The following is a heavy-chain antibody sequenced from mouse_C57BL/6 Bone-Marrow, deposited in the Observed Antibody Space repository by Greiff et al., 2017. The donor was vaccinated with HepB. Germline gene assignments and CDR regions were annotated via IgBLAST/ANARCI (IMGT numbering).Heavy chain of an antibody. Sequence: QVQLQQSGPELARPWASVKISCQAFYTFSRRVHFAIRDTTYWMQWVKQRPGQGLEWIGAIYPGNGDTSYNQKFKGKATLTADKSSSAAYMQLSSLTSEDSAVYYCTCRDYYGSSSFAYWGQRTLVTVSA. D-gene: IGHD1-1*01. CDR1: YTFSRRVH. CDR2: GQGLEWIG. J-gene: IGHJ3*01. CDR3: SEDSAVYYCTCRDYYGSSSFAY. V-gene: IGHV1-87*01.